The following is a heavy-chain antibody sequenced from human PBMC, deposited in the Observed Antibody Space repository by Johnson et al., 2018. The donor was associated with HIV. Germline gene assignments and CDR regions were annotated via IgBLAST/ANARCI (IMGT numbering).Heavy chain of an antibody. J-gene: IGHJ3*02. V-gene: IGHV3-11*04. CDR3: AREHGPDEGYYDGRYYSGFDI. CDR1: GFTFRDYH. Sequence: QVQLVESGGGLVKPGGSLRVSCAASGFTFRDYHMSWIRQAPGMGVEWLSYISGSGSIIYYAASVTGRVTISRDNAKNSLYLQMNSLRAEDTAVYYCAREHGPDEGYYDGRYYSGFDIWGQGTMVTVSS. CDR2: ISGSGSII. D-gene: IGHD3-22*01.